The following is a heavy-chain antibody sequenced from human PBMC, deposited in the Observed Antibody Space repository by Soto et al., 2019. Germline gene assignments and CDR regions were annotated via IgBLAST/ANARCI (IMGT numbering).Heavy chain of an antibody. Sequence: EVQLVESGGDLVQPGGSLRLSCADSRFTFSGYWLYWVRQAPGKGLYWVANIKEDGSEKNYVDSVRGRFTISRDNAKNSLYLQMNSLRAEDTAVYYCARGARIWGQGTMVTVS. CDR3: ARGARI. CDR2: IKEDGSEK. CDR1: RFTFSGYW. J-gene: IGHJ3*02. V-gene: IGHV3-7*01.